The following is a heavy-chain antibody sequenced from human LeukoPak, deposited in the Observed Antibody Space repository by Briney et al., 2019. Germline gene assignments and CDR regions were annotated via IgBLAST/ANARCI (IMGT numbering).Heavy chain of an antibody. J-gene: IGHJ5*02. D-gene: IGHD4-23*01. CDR2: IIPILGIA. V-gene: IGHV1-69*04. CDR3: ASSTVVKSGWFDP. Sequence: ASVKVSCKAPGGTFSSYAISWVRQAPGQGREWMGRIIPILGIANYAQKFQGRVTITADKSTSTAYMELSSLRSEDTAVYYCASSTVVKSGWFDPWGQGTLVTVSS. CDR1: GGTFSSYA.